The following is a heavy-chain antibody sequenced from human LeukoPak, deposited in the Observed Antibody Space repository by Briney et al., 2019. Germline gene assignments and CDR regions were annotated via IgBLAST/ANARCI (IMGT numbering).Heavy chain of an antibody. V-gene: IGHV3-53*01. CDR2: IYSGGST. CDR3: ARDLGYCSSTSCWNAFDM. CDR1: GFTVSSNY. J-gene: IGHJ3*02. D-gene: IGHD2-2*01. Sequence: GGSLRLSCAASGFTVSSNYINWVRQAPGKGLEWVSVIYSGGSTYYADSVEGRFTISRDNSKNTLYLQMNSLRAEDTAVYYCARDLGYCSSTSCWNAFDMWGQGTMVTVSS.